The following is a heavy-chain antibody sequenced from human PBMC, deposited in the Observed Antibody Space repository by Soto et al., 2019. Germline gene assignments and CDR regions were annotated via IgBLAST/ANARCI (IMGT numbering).Heavy chain of an antibody. D-gene: IGHD3-22*01. CDR1: GGTFSSYT. Sequence: QVQLVQSGAEVKKPGSSVKVSCKASGGTFSSYTISWVRQAPGQGLEWMGRIIPILGIANYAQKFQGRVXIXXDKSTSTAYRELSSLRSEDTAVYYCARDGRYYYDYWGQGTLVTVSS. CDR3: ARDGRYYYDY. V-gene: IGHV1-69*02. CDR2: IIPILGIA. J-gene: IGHJ4*02.